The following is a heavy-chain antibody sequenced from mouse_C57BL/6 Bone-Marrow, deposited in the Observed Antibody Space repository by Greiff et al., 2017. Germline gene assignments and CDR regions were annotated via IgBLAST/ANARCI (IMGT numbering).Heavy chain of an antibody. J-gene: IGHJ1*03. Sequence: VMLVESGPELVKPGASVKLSCKASGYTFTSYDINWVKQRPGQGLEWIGWLYPRDGSTKYNEKFKGKATLTVATSSSTAYMELHSLTSEDSAVYFCARLEFDGSSGDWYFDVWGTGTTVTVSS. CDR3: ARLEFDGSSGDWYFDV. V-gene: IGHV1-85*01. CDR1: GYTFTSYD. CDR2: LYPRDGST. D-gene: IGHD1-1*01.